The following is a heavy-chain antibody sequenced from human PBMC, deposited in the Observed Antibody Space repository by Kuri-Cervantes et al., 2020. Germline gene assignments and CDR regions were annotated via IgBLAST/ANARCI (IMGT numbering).Heavy chain of an antibody. J-gene: IGHJ6*02. CDR2: TYYRSKWYN. V-gene: IGHV6-1*01. CDR3: AREHYGMDV. CDR1: GDSVSSNSAT. Sequence: SCAISGDSVSSNSATWNWFRQSPSRGLEWLGRTYYRSKWYNDYAVSVKSRTTVNPDTSKNQFSLQLNSVTPEDTAVYYCAREHYGMDVWGQGTTVTVSS.